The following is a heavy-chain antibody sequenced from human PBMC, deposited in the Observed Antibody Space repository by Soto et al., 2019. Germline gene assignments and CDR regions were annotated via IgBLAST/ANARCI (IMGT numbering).Heavy chain of an antibody. CDR2: IYYSGST. V-gene: IGHV4-59*08. CDR3: ARSAYGDYVEDYFDY. D-gene: IGHD4-17*01. CDR1: GGSISSYY. J-gene: IGHJ4*02. Sequence: TSETLSLTCTVSGGSISSYYWSWIRQPPGKGLEWIGYIYYSGSTNYNPSLKSRVTISVDTSKNQFSLKLSSVTAADTAVYYCARSAYGDYVEDYFDYWGQGTLVTVSS.